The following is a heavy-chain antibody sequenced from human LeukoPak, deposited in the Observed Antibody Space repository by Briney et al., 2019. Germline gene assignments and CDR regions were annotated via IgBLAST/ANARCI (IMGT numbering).Heavy chain of an antibody. J-gene: IGHJ4*02. V-gene: IGHV3-23*01. CDR3: AKEGYSSDPYYFDY. CDR2: ISGSGAGT. D-gene: IGHD6-19*01. Sequence: PGGPLRLSCAASGFTFSSYAMSWVRQAPGKGPEWVSAISGSGAGTYYADSVKGRFTISRDNSKNTLYLQMNSLRAEDTAVFYCAKEGYSSDPYYFDYWGQGTLVTVSS. CDR1: GFTFSSYA.